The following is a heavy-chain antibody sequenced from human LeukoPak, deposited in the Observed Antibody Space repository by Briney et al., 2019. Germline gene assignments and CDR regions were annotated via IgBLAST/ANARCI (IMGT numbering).Heavy chain of an antibody. CDR1: GGSISSYY. J-gene: IGHJ4*02. D-gene: IGHD3-10*01. CDR3: ARETGYYGSGSGIDY. Sequence: SETLSLTCTVSGGSISSYYWSWVRQPAGKGLEWIGRIYTSGSTNYNPSLKSRVTMSVDTSKNQFSLKLSSVTAADTAVYYCARETGYYGSGSGIDYWGQGTLVTVSS. CDR2: IYTSGST. V-gene: IGHV4-4*07.